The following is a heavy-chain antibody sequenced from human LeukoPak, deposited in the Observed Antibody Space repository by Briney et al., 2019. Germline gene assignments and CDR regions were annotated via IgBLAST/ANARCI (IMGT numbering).Heavy chain of an antibody. CDR1: GFTFSNYS. J-gene: IGHJ5*02. D-gene: IGHD6-13*01. CDR3: ARDRGRAAVGTMLQYNWFDP. Sequence: PGGSLRLSCAASGFTFSNYSMNWVRQAPGKGLEWVSSISSSSSDIYYADSVKGRFTISRDNAKNSLYLQMNSLRAEDTAVYYCARDRGRAAVGTMLQYNWFDPWGQGTLVTVSS. CDR2: ISSSSSDI. V-gene: IGHV3-21*01.